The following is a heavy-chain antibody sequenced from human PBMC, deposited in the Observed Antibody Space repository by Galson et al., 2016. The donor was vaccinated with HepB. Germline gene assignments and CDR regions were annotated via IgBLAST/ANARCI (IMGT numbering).Heavy chain of an antibody. V-gene: IGHV4-4*02. Sequence: SETLSLTCAVSNDSITSIYWWNWVRQTPGKGLEWIGEIYHSGTTNYNPSLKSRGTIALDKSKTQFSLQLTSVTAADTAVYYCARWREDYQGSGRTFDYWGQGTLVTVSS. D-gene: IGHD3-10*01. CDR1: NDSITSIYW. J-gene: IGHJ4*02. CDR3: ARWREDYQGSGRTFDY. CDR2: IYHSGTT.